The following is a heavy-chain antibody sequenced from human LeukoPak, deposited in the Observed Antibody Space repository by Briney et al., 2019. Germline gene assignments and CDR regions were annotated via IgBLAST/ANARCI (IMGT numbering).Heavy chain of an antibody. Sequence: GGSLRLSCAASGFTFSSYWMSWVRQAPGKGLEWVANIKQDGSEKYYVDSVKGRFTISRDNAKNSLYLQMNSLRAEDTAVYYCARAPGGAIYYYYMDVWGKGTTVTVSS. V-gene: IGHV3-7*01. CDR3: ARAPGGAIYYYYMDV. D-gene: IGHD3-10*01. CDR2: IKQDGSEK. J-gene: IGHJ6*03. CDR1: GFTFSSYW.